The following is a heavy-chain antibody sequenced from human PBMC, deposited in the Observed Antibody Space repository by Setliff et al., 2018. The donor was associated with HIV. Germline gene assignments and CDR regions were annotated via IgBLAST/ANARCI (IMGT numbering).Heavy chain of an antibody. Sequence: ASVKVSCKTSGSIFTSQHLHWVRQAPGQGLEWMGFINPNEIMAHYAQKFQDRVALTRDTSTGTVYMELRSLRSEDTAVYYCARDRGGSWTFDHWGQGTLVTVSS. CDR1: GSIFTSQH. V-gene: IGHV1-46*01. J-gene: IGHJ4*02. CDR3: ARDRGGSWTFDH. D-gene: IGHD2-15*01. CDR2: INPNEIMA.